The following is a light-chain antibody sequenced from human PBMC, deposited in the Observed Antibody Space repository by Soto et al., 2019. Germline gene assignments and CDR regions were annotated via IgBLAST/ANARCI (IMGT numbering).Light chain of an antibody. CDR2: AAS. CDR3: QQSYTSPAFT. V-gene: IGKV1-39*01. Sequence: DIQMIQSPSSLSASIGDRVSITCRASQSIGNFLNWYQQKPGKVPKLLIYAASNLHSGVPSRFSGSGSGTEFTLTISSLQLEDFAAYYCQQSYTSPAFTFGPGTRVNAK. J-gene: IGKJ3*01. CDR1: QSIGNF.